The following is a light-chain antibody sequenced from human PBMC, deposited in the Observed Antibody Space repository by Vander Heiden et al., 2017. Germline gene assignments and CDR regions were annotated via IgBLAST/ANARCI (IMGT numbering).Light chain of an antibody. CDR2: EVS. V-gene: IGLV2-14*01. J-gene: IGLJ1*01. CDR3: SSYTSSSPYV. Sequence: SALTQPASVSVSPGQSITIPCPGPSSDGGVYNYVSRYQQPPGNAPKFMIYEVSKRPSGVSNRFSGSKSGNTASLTISGLQAEDEADYYCSSYTSSSPYVFGTGTKVTVL. CDR1: SSDGGVYNY.